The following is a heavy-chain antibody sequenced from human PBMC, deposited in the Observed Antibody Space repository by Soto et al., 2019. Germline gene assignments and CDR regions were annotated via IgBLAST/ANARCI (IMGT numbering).Heavy chain of an antibody. J-gene: IGHJ4*02. CDR1: GFAFDNFA. CDR3: AKDAGGSTWYFDY. CDR2: VNWNGRST. V-gene: IGHV3-9*01. D-gene: IGHD6-13*01. Sequence: EVQLVESGGGLVQPGRSLRLSCAASGFAFDNFAMQWVRQAPGKGLEWVSGVNWNGRSTGYADSVRGRFTISRDNAKNSLFLQMNSLRSGDTALYYCAKDAGGSTWYFDYWGQGTLVTVSS.